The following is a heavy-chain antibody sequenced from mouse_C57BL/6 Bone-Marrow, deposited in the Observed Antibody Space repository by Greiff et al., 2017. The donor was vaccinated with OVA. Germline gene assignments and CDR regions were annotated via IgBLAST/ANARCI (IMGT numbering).Heavy chain of an antibody. CDR1: GFNIKDDY. CDR3: TTGPVTPGSPDY. J-gene: IGHJ2*01. V-gene: IGHV14-4*01. CDR2: IDPENGDT. Sequence: VQLQQSGAELVRPGASVKLSCTASGFNIKDDYMHWVKQRPEQGLEWIGWIDPENGDTVYASKFQGKATITADTSSNTAYLQLSSLTSEDTAVYYCTTGPVTPGSPDYWGQGTTLTVSS.